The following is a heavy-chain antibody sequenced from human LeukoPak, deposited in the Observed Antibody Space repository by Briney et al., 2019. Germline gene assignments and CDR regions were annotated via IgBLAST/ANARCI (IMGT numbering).Heavy chain of an antibody. D-gene: IGHD3-22*01. CDR1: GFTFSSYG. J-gene: IGHJ3*02. V-gene: IGHV3-30*18. Sequence: PGGSLRLSCAASGFTFSSYGMHWVRQAPRKGLEWVAVISYDGSNKYYADSVKGRFTISRDNSKDTLYLQMNSLRAEDTAVYYCAKDQGDSSGYFTDAFDIWGQGTMVTVSS. CDR3: AKDQGDSSGYFTDAFDI. CDR2: ISYDGSNK.